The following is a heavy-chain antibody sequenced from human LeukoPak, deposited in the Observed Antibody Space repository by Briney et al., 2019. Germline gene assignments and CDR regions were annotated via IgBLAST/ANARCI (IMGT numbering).Heavy chain of an antibody. CDR1: GGSISSSSYY. V-gene: IGHV4-39*07. Sequence: SETLSLTCTVSGGSISSSSYYWGWIRQPPGKGLEWIGSIYYSGSTYYNPSLKSRVTISVDTSKNQFSLKLSSVTAADAAVYYCARVDSSGYYYPGNFDYWGQGTLVTVSS. J-gene: IGHJ4*02. CDR3: ARVDSSGYYYPGNFDY. D-gene: IGHD3-22*01. CDR2: IYYSGST.